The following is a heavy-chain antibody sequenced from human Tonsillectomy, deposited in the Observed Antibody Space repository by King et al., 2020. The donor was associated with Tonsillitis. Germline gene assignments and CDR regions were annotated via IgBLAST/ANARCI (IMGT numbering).Heavy chain of an antibody. D-gene: IGHD6-13*01. CDR2: ISLNGSNK. Sequence: QVQLVESGGGVVQPGRSLRLSCAASGFTFSSYAMHWVRQAPGKGLEWVTIISLNGSNKYYADSVKGRFTISRDNSKNTLYLQMNSLRADDTAVYYCARSSLTAAPGFDAFDIWGQGTMVTVSS. CDR1: GFTFSSYA. J-gene: IGHJ3*02. CDR3: ARSSLTAAPGFDAFDI. V-gene: IGHV3-30*04.